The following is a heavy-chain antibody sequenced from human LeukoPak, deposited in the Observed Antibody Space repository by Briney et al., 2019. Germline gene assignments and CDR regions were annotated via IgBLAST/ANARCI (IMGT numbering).Heavy chain of an antibody. CDR2: TYYTSTWYN. J-gene: IGHJ4*02. CDR3: TRGWLQSGFGY. D-gene: IGHD5-24*01. V-gene: IGHV6-1*01. CDR1: GDSVSGTSAG. Sequence: QTLSLTCVISGDSVSGTSAGWNWIRQSPSRGLEWLGRTYYTSTWYNDYAVSVRSRILITPDTSKNQFSLQLNSVTPDDTAVYYCTRGWLQSGFGYWGQGTLVTVSS.